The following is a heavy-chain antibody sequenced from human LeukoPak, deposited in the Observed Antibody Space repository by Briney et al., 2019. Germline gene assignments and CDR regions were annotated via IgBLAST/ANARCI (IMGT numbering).Heavy chain of an antibody. V-gene: IGHV4-34*01. CDR1: GASFNDYY. J-gene: IGHJ5*02. CDR3: ARERASNNHDNWFDP. CDR2: VNHSGSA. Sequence: PSETLSLTCAVYGASFNDYYWSWIRHSPTKGLEWIGEVNHSGSAKYNPSLKSRVTISADKSKNQFFLGLSPVAAADSGVYYCARERASNNHDNWFDPWGQGTLVTVSS.